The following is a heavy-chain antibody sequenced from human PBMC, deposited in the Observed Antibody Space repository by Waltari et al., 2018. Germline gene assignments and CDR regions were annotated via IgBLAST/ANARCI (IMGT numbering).Heavy chain of an antibody. CDR3: SRGAGTFLGY. V-gene: IGHV3-74*01. D-gene: IGHD3-10*01. J-gene: IGHJ4*02. CDR1: GLTFSRYW. CDR2: MKTDGRRT. Sequence: EGKLVESGGGLVQPGGSPTLPCAASGLTFSRYWMHWIRKAPGKGRVWGSRMKTDGRRTSNADNEKGRSAISRDNAKNALYLQMNRRRAEITARCYGSRGAGTFLGYWGQGTLGTVSS.